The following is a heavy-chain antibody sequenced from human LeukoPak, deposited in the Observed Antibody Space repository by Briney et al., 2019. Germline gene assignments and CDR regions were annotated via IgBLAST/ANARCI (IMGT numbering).Heavy chain of an antibody. V-gene: IGHV3-7*01. CDR2: IKQDGSEK. Sequence: GGSLRLSCAASGFTFSSYWISWVRQAPGKGLEWVANIKQDGSEKYYVDSVKGRFTISRDNAKNSLYLQMNSLRAEDTAVYYCATDTYYGILTGLFAFDIWGQGTMVTVSS. D-gene: IGHD3-9*01. J-gene: IGHJ3*02. CDR3: ATDTYYGILTGLFAFDI. CDR1: GFTFSSYW.